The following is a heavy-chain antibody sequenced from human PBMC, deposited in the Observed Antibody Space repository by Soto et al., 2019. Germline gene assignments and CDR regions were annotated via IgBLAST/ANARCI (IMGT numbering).Heavy chain of an antibody. J-gene: IGHJ6*02. CDR3: ARHHGSRGSYCGLDG. CDR2: IYPGDSDT. Sequence: GEYLKISCKGSGYSFTSYWINWVRQMPGKGLEWMGIIYPGDSDTSYSPSFQGQVTISADKSIDTAYLQWRSLKASDTAVYYCARHHGSRGSYCGLDGCGQGTTVAVSS. D-gene: IGHD3-10*01. V-gene: IGHV5-51*01. CDR1: GYSFTSYW.